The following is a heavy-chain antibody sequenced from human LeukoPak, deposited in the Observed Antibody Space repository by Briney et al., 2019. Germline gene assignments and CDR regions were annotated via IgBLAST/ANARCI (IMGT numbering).Heavy chain of an antibody. J-gene: IGHJ2*01. D-gene: IGHD3-16*01. V-gene: IGHV3-7*01. CDR1: EFSFSSYW. CDR2: IKQDGSEE. Sequence: GGSLRLSCAASEFSFSSYWMSWVRQAPGKGLEWVANIKQDGSEEYYVDSMKGRLTISRDNAKHVLYLQINSLRVGDTAVYYCAGGARGYNWYFDLWGRGTLVTVSP. CDR3: AGGARGYNWYFDL.